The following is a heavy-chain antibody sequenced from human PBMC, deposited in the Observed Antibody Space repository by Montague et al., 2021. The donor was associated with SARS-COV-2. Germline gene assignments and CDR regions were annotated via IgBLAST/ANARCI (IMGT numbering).Heavy chain of an antibody. J-gene: IGHJ4*02. CDR3: ARDSHYYVSSGHFDY. Sequence: SETLSLTCTVSGGSITSYNYSWIPWPRANSPEWFRCIYNKAHTNYNPALTTRVTISVDTSKNQFSLKLSSVTAADTAVYYCARDSHYYVSSGHFDYWGQGTL. CDR2: IYNKAHT. D-gene: IGHD3-22*01. CDR1: GGSITSYN. V-gene: IGHV4-59*13.